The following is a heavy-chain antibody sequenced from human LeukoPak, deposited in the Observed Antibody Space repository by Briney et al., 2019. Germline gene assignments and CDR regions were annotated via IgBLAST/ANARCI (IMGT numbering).Heavy chain of an antibody. CDR1: GYTFTDSY. V-gene: IGHV1-2*02. J-gene: IGHJ2*01. Sequence: SGETCGYTFTDSYVHWVRKTTGQGLERMGWINHNTGDTKTAQKIKAGVAMNRDRVLSTAYVDLSKLTSDDTAVYYCARDWPGISLHFDLWRRGTLINDSS. CDR3: ARDWPGISLHFDL. D-gene: IGHD2-15*01. CDR2: INHNTGDT.